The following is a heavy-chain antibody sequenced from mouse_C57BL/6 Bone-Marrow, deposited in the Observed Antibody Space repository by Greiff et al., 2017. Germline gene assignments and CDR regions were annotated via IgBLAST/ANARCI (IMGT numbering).Heavy chain of an antibody. Sequence: EVKLMESGGGLVKPGGSLKLSCAASGFTFSDYGMHWVRQAPEKGLEWVAYISSGSSTIYYADTVKGRFTISRDNAKNTLFLHMTSLRSEDTAMYYCARISYDYARDYWGQGTSVTVSS. J-gene: IGHJ4*01. CDR3: ARISYDYARDY. D-gene: IGHD1-1*01. V-gene: IGHV5-17*01. CDR1: GFTFSDYG. CDR2: ISSGSSTI.